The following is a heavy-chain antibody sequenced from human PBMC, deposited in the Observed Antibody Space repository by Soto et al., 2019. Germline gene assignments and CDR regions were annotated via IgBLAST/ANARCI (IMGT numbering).Heavy chain of an antibody. J-gene: IGHJ6*02. Sequence: GGSLRLSCAASGFTFSSYGMHWVRQAPCKGLEWVAVISYDGSNKYYADSVKGRFTISRDNSKNTLYLQMNSLRAEDTAVYYCAKGIFGVVIPYGMDVWGQGTTVTVSS. CDR3: AKGIFGVVIPYGMDV. D-gene: IGHD3-3*01. CDR1: GFTFSSYG. CDR2: ISYDGSNK. V-gene: IGHV3-30*18.